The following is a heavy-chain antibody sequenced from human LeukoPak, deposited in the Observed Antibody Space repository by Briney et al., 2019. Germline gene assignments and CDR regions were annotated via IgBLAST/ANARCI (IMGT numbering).Heavy chain of an antibody. CDR3: AKDAQRGFDYSNSLEY. D-gene: IGHD4-11*01. V-gene: IGHV3-33*05. CDR2: VLYDDSTK. J-gene: IGHJ4*02. CDR1: GFTFSRYG. Sequence: QTGGSLRLSCAASGFTFSRYGMHWVRQAPGKGLEWVSTVLYDDSTKYYADSVKGRFTISRDDSRKTVYLQMDTMTVEDTAAYYCAKDAQRGFDYSNSLEYWGQGALVTVAS.